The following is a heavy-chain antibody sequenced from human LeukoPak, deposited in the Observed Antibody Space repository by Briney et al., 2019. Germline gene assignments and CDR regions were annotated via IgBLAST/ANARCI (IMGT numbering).Heavy chain of an antibody. CDR1: GFIFSSYS. Sequence: GGSLRLSCAASGFIFSSYSMNWVRQAPGKGLEWVANVNQGGSEKNYVDSVKGRFTISRDNAKNSLYLQMNSLGVEDTAVYYCARDPDPIVGVSFDYWGQGTLVTVSS. D-gene: IGHD1-26*01. CDR3: ARDPDPIVGVSFDY. J-gene: IGHJ4*02. V-gene: IGHV3-7*01. CDR2: VNQGGSEK.